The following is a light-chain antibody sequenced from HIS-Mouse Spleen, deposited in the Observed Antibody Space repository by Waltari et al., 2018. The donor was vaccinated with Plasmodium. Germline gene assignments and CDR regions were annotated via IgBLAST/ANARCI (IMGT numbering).Light chain of an antibody. CDR3: QKYYSTPYT. CDR2: WAS. J-gene: IGKJ2*01. CDR1: QSVLYSSNNKNY. Sequence: DIVMTQSPDSLAVSLGERATINCKSSQSVLYSSNNKNYLAWYQQKPGQPPKLLIYWASTRESGVPDLFSGSGSGTDFTLTISSLQAEDVAVYYCQKYYSTPYTFGQGTKLEIK. V-gene: IGKV4-1*01.